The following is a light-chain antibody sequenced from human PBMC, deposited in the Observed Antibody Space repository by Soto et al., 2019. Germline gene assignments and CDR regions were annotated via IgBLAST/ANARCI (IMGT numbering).Light chain of an antibody. Sequence: DIQMTQSPSTLSGSVGDRVTITCRASQTISSWLAWYQQKPGKAPKVLIFDASSLKTGVPSRFSGSGSGTEFTLTITSLQPEDFATYYCQQYDMFGPGTKVDIK. CDR1: QTISSW. J-gene: IGKJ1*01. V-gene: IGKV1-5*01. CDR3: QQYDM. CDR2: DAS.